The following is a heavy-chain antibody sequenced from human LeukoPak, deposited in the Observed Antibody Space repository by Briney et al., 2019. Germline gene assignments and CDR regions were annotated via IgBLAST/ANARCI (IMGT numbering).Heavy chain of an antibody. V-gene: IGHV3-30*04. Sequence: GGSLRLSCAASGFTFSSYEMNWVRQAPGKGLEWVAVISYDGSNKYYADSVKGRFTISRDNSKNTLYLQMNSLRAEDTAVYYCAREGPYPFSDRLVIVYFDYWGQGTQVTVSS. CDR3: AREGPYPFSDRLVIVYFDY. D-gene: IGHD3-9*01. CDR1: GFTFSSYE. CDR2: ISYDGSNK. J-gene: IGHJ4*02.